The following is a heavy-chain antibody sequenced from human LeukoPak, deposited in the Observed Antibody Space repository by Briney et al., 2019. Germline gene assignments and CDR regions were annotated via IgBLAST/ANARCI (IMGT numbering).Heavy chain of an antibody. CDR2: IIPIFGTA. D-gene: IGHD1-26*01. J-gene: IGHJ6*03. CDR3: ARDFSHVGAGYYYMDV. CDR1: GGTFSSYA. Sequence: ASVKVSCKASGGTFSSYAISWVRQAPGQGLEWMGGIIPIFGTANYAQKFQGRVTITADKSTSTAYMELRSLRSDDTAVYYCARDFSHVGAGYYYMDVWGKGTTVTVSS. V-gene: IGHV1-69*06.